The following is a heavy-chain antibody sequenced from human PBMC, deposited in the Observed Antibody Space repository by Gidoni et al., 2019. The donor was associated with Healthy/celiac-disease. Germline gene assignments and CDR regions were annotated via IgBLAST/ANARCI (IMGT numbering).Heavy chain of an antibody. CDR3: ASRENYYDSSGYYYVWGPLDY. CDR2: IIPILGIA. J-gene: IGHJ4*02. Sequence: QVQLVQSGAEVKKPGSSVKVSCKASGGTFSSYTISWVRQAPGQGLEWMGRIIPILGIANYAQKFQGRVTITADKSTSTAYMELSSLRSEDTAVYYCASRENYYDSSGYYYVWGPLDYWGQGTLVTVSS. D-gene: IGHD3-22*01. V-gene: IGHV1-69*02. CDR1: GGTFSSYT.